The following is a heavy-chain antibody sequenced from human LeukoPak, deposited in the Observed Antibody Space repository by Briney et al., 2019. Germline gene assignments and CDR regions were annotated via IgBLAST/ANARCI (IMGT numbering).Heavy chain of an antibody. CDR1: GGSISSSSYY. CDR3: ARKGLITMVRGVLSWFDP. CDR2: IYYSGST. D-gene: IGHD3-10*01. J-gene: IGHJ5*02. V-gene: IGHV4-39*07. Sequence: SETLSLTCTVSGGSISSSSYYWGWIRQPPGKGLEWIGSIYYSGSTYYNPSLKSRVTISVDTSKNQFSLKLSSVTAADTAVYYCARKGLITMVRGVLSWFDPWGQGTLVTVSS.